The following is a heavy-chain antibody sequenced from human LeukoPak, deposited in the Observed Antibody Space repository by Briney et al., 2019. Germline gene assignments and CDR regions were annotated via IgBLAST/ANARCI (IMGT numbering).Heavy chain of an antibody. V-gene: IGHV1-2*06. CDR2: INPNSGET. Sequence: ASVKVSCKTSGFTFTGYYVHWIRQAPGQGLEWMGRINPNSGETIYAERFQGRVTMTRDTSISTAYMELSSLRSDDTAVYYCARDLVGGIWSAGFWGQGSLVTASS. D-gene: IGHD3-3*01. J-gene: IGHJ4*02. CDR3: ARDLVGGIWSAGF. CDR1: GFTFTGYY.